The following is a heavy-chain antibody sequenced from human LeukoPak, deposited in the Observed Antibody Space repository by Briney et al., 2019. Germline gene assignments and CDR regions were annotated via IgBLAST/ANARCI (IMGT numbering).Heavy chain of an antibody. Sequence: GASVKVSCKASGYTFTGYYMHWVRQAPGQGLEWMGWINPNSGGTNYAQEFQGRVTMTRDTSISTAYMELSRLRSDDTAVYYCACHRDYYGSGSYLAFDIWGQGTMVTVSS. CDR3: ACHRDYYGSGSYLAFDI. CDR1: GYTFTGYY. V-gene: IGHV1-2*02. CDR2: INPNSGGT. D-gene: IGHD3-10*01. J-gene: IGHJ3*02.